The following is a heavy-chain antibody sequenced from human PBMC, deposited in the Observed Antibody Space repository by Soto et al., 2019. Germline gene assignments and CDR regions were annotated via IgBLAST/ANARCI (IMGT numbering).Heavy chain of an antibody. V-gene: IGHV3-53*01. CDR2: IYSGGYT. J-gene: IGHJ3*02. CDR3: ARTIVGGTLHAFDI. Sequence: GGSLRLSCAVSGFTVSNNYMSWVRQAPGKGLEGVSVIYSGGYTAYGDPVKGRFTISRDNSKNTLYLQMNSLRADDTAVYYCARTIVGGTLHAFDIWGQGTMVTVSS. CDR1: GFTVSNNY. D-gene: IGHD1-26*01.